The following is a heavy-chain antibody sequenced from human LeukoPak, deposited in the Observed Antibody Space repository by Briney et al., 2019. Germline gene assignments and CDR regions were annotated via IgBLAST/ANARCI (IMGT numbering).Heavy chain of an antibody. CDR3: AREGASGYRTIFGV. J-gene: IGHJ4*02. Sequence: ASVKVSCKASGYTFTSHGISWVRQAPGQGLEWMGWISAYNGNTNYSQKLQGRVTMTTDTSTSTAYMELRSLRSDDTAVYYCAREGASGYRTIFGVWGQGTLVTVSS. CDR1: GYTFTSHG. D-gene: IGHD3-3*01. CDR2: ISAYNGNT. V-gene: IGHV1-18*01.